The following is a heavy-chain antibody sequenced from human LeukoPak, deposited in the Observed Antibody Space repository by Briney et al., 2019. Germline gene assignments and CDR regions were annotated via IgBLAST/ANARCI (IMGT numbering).Heavy chain of an antibody. CDR3: ARLLNWNDVGDAFDI. CDR2: IYYSGST. V-gene: IGHV4-31*03. Sequence: PSETLSLTCTVSGGSISSGGYYWSWIRQHPGKGLEWIGYIYYSGSTYYNPSLKSRVTISVNTTKNQFSLKLSSVTAADAAVYYCARLLNWNDVGDAFDIWGQGTMVTVSS. J-gene: IGHJ3*02. CDR1: GGSISSGGYY. D-gene: IGHD1-20*01.